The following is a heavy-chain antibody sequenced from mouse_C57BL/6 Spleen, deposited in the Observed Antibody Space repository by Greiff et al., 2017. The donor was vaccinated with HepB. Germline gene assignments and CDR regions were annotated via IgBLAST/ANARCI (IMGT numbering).Heavy chain of an antibody. V-gene: IGHV1-22*01. J-gene: IGHJ4*01. CDR2: INPNNGGT. Sequence: EVQLQQSGPELVKPGASVKMSCKASGYTFTDSNMHWVKQSHGKSLEWIGYINPNNGGTSYNQKFKGKATLTVNKSSSTAYMELRSLTSEDSAVYYCAREILRNYYAMDYWGQGTSVTVSS. D-gene: IGHD1-1*01. CDR1: GYTFTDSN. CDR3: AREILRNYYAMDY.